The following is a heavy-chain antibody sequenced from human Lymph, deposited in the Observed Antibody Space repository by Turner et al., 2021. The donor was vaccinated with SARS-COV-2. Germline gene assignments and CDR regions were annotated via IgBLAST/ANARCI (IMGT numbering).Heavy chain of an antibody. Sequence: QVQLVQAGAEVKKPGASVTVSCKASGHTFTGYYMPWVRQAPGKGVEWMGWINPNSGGTNYAQKFQGRVTMTRDTSISTAYMELSRLRSDDTAVYYCARSRDLQSMVRGVEPFDSWGQGTLVTVSS. CDR3: ARSRDLQSMVRGVEPFDS. J-gene: IGHJ4*02. CDR1: GHTFTGYY. CDR2: INPNSGGT. D-gene: IGHD3-10*01. V-gene: IGHV1-2*02.